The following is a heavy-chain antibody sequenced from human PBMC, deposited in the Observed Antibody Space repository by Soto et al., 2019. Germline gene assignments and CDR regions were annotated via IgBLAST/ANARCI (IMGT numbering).Heavy chain of an antibody. Sequence: QVQLQESGPGLVKPSQTLSLTCTVSGGSISSGDYYWSWIRQPPGKGLEWIGYIYYSGSTYYNPSLKSRVIISLDTSKNQFSLKLSSVTAADTAVYYCASLGYCSGGRCYWPGGFDYWGQGTLVTVSS. V-gene: IGHV4-30-4*01. CDR3: ASLGYCSGGRCYWPGGFDY. D-gene: IGHD2-15*01. J-gene: IGHJ4*02. CDR2: IYYSGST. CDR1: GGSISSGDYY.